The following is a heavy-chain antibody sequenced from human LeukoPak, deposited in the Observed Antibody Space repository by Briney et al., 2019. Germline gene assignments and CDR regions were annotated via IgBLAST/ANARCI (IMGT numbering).Heavy chain of an antibody. D-gene: IGHD5-24*01. CDR2: ISSGSTI. J-gene: IGHJ6*02. Sequence: GGSLRLSCAASGFTFSDYYMSWIRQAPGKGLEWVSYISSGSTIYYADSVKGRFTISRDNAKNSLYLQLNSLKAEDTAVYYCARGVKEEETPTILGSLYYYYGMDVWGQRTTVTVSS. CDR3: ARGVKEEETPTILGSLYYYYGMDV. V-gene: IGHV3-11*01. CDR1: GFTFSDYY.